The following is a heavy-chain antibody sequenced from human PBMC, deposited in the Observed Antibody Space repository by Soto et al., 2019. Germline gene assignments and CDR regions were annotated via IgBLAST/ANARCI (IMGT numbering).Heavy chain of an antibody. J-gene: IGHJ4*02. CDR1: GFPFSSYW. CDR3: ARLRGDYFDY. Sequence: EVQLVESGGGLVQPGGSLRLSCAASGFPFSSYWMTWVRQAPGKGLEWLANIKEDGSETHSLESLMGRFAISRDNSKNSLYLQMNSLRDDDTAVYYCARLRGDYFDYWGQGTLVTVSS. V-gene: IGHV3-7*01. CDR2: IKEDGSET.